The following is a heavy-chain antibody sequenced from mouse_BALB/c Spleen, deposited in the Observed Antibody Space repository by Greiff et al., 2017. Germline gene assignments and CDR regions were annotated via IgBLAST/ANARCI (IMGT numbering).Heavy chain of an antibody. Sequence: VQLKESGPSLVKPSQTLSLTCSVTGDSITSGYWNWIRKFPGNKLEYMGYISYSGSTYYNPSLKSRISITRDTSKNQYYLQLNSVTTEDTATYYCARWDDDGYYYWFAYWGQGTLVTVSA. CDR1: GDSITSGY. J-gene: IGHJ3*01. D-gene: IGHD2-3*01. CDR2: ISYSGST. CDR3: ARWDDDGYYYWFAY. V-gene: IGHV3-8*02.